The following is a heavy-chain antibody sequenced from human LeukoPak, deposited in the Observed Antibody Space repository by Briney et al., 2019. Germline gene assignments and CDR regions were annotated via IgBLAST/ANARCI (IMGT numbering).Heavy chain of an antibody. J-gene: IGHJ4*02. V-gene: IGHV4-39*07. D-gene: IGHD3-10*01. Sequence: TETLSLTCTVSGGSISSSSYYWGWIRQPPGKGLEWIGSIYHSGSTNYNPSLKSRVTISVDKSKDQFSLKLSSVTAADTAVYYCASSMVRGVMVYWGQGTLVTVSS. CDR2: IYHSGST. CDR1: GGSISSSSYY. CDR3: ASSMVRGVMVY.